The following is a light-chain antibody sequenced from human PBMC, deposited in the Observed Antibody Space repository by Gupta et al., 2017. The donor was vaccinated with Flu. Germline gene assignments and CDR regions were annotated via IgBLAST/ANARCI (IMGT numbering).Light chain of an antibody. Sequence: NIGAVYDVHWYQQLPGTAPKLLIYGNSNRPSGVPDRFSGSKSGTSASLAITGLQAEDEADYYCQSYDSSLSGLYVFGTGTKVTVL. J-gene: IGLJ1*01. CDR3: QSYDSSLSGLYV. CDR2: GNS. CDR1: NIGAVYD. V-gene: IGLV1-40*01.